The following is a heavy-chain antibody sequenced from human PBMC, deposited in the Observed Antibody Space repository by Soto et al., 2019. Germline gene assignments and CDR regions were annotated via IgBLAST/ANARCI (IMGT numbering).Heavy chain of an antibody. CDR1: GGSFSGYY. Sequence: PSETLSLTCAVYGGSFSGYYWSWIRQPPGKGLEWIGEINHSGSTNYNPSLKSRVTISVDTSKNQFSLKLSSVTAADTAVYYCARGLPYRYDFWSARGGYYMDVWGKGTTVTVSS. CDR3: ARGLPYRYDFWSARGGYYMDV. CDR2: INHSGST. D-gene: IGHD3-3*01. J-gene: IGHJ6*03. V-gene: IGHV4-34*01.